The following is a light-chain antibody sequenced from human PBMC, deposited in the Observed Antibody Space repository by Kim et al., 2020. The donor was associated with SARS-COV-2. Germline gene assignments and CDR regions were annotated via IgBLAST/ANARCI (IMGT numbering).Light chain of an antibody. CDR3: NSRDSSGNHVV. J-gene: IGLJ2*01. Sequence: SSELTQDPAVSVALGQTVRITCQGDSLRSYYASWYQQKPGQAPVLVIYGKNNRPSGIPDRFSGSSSANTASLPITGAQAEDEADYYCNSRDSSGNHVVFG. V-gene: IGLV3-19*01. CDR1: SLRSYY. CDR2: GKN.